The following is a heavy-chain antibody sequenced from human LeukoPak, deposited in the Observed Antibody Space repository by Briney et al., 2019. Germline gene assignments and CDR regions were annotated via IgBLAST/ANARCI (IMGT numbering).Heavy chain of an antibody. V-gene: IGHV1-46*01. CDR2: INPSGGST. CDR1: GYTFTSYY. J-gene: IGHJ1*01. Sequence: ASVKVSCKASGYTFTSYYMHWVRQAPGQGLEWMGTINPSGGSTSYAQKFQGRVTMTRDTSTSTVYMELSSLRSEDTAVYYCARVSIAVAGTRSSGYFQHWGQGTLVTVSS. D-gene: IGHD6-19*01. CDR3: ARVSIAVAGTRSSGYFQH.